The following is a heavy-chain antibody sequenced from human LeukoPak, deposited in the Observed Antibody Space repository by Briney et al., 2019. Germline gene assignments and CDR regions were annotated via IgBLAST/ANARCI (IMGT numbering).Heavy chain of an antibody. CDR2: ISDGVIST. CDR1: GFTFSSYA. V-gene: IGHV3-23*01. Sequence: PGGSLRLSCAASGFTFSSYAMTWVRQAPGKGLEWVSTISDGVISTYYADSVKGRFTISRDNSKNTLYLQMNSLRAEDTAVYYCAKRGSDNYFDYWGQGTLVTVSS. D-gene: IGHD1-14*01. CDR3: AKRGSDNYFDY. J-gene: IGHJ4*02.